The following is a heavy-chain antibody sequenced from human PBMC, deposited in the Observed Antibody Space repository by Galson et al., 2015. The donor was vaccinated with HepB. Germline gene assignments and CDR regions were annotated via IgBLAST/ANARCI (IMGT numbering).Heavy chain of an antibody. J-gene: IGHJ6*02. D-gene: IGHD2-15*01. CDR3: ASPGVAHYYGMDV. CDR1: GGSISSSSYY. Sequence: TLSLTCTVSGGSISSSSYYWGWIRQPPGKGLEWIGSIYYSGSTYYNPSLKSRVTISVDTSKNQFSLKLSSVTAADTAVYYCASPGVAHYYGMDVWGQGTTVTVSS. CDR2: IYYSGST. V-gene: IGHV4-39*01.